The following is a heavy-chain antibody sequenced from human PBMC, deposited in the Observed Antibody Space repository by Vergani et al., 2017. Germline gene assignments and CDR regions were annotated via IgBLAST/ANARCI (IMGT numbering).Heavy chain of an antibody. CDR2: ISPSGNTI. CDR1: RFTFSDYY. D-gene: IGHD4-11*01. J-gene: IGHJ4*02. Sequence: VQVLESGGGLVQPGGSLRLSCAASRFTFSDYYMTWIRQAPGKGLEWISYISPSGNTIYYADSVKGRFTISRDNAKNSLYLQMDSLRVEDTAMYFCARDLSYSTAWPFFDSRGQGTLVTVSS. CDR3: ARDLSYSTAWPFFDS. V-gene: IGHV3-11*04.